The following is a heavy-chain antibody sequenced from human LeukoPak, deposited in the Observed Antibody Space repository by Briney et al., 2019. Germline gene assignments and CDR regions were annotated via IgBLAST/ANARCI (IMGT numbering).Heavy chain of an antibody. V-gene: IGHV3-23*01. D-gene: IGHD2-2*02. J-gene: IGHJ6*02. Sequence: GGSLRLSCAASGFTFSSYAMSWVRQAPGKGLEWVSAISGSGGSTFYADSVKGRFTISRDNSKNTLYLQMNSLRAEDTAVYYCAKDIIVVVPAAIPYYYGMDVWGQGTTVTVSS. CDR2: ISGSGGST. CDR3: AKDIIVVVPAAIPYYYGMDV. CDR1: GFTFSSYA.